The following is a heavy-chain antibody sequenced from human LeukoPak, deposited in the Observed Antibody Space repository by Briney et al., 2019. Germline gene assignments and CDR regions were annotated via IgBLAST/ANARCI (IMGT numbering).Heavy chain of an antibody. CDR2: INHSGST. J-gene: IGHJ4*02. Sequence: SEILSLTCAVYGGSFSGYYWSWIRQPPGKGLEWIGEINHSGSTNYNPSLKSRVTISVDTSKNQFSLKLSSVTAADTAVYYCARGRVGATFDYWGQGTLVTVSS. CDR1: GGSFSGYY. V-gene: IGHV4-34*01. CDR3: ARGRVGATFDY. D-gene: IGHD1-26*01.